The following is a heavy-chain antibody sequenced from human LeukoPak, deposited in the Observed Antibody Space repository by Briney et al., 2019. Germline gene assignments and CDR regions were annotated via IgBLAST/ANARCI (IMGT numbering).Heavy chain of an antibody. J-gene: IGHJ4*02. CDR2: IYYSGST. CDR3: AREGIAAAGYFDY. Sequence: PSETLSLTCTVSGGSVSSGSYYWSWIRQPPGKGLEWIGYIYYSGSTKYNPSLKSRVTISVDTSKNQFSLKLSSVTAAGTAVYYCAREGIAAAGYFDYWGQGTLVTVSS. CDR1: GGSVSSGSYY. V-gene: IGHV4-61*01. D-gene: IGHD6-13*01.